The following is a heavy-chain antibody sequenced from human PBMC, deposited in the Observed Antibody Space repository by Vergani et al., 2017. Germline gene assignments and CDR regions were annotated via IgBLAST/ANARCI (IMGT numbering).Heavy chain of an antibody. Sequence: VQLVESGGGVVQPGRSLRLSCAASGFTFSSYAMHWVRQAPGKGLEWVSGISWNSGSIGYADSVKGRFTISRDNAKNSLYLQMNSLRAEDTALYYCAKDMALAVAGTGFDYWGQGTLVTVSS. CDR3: AKDMALAVAGTGFDY. J-gene: IGHJ4*02. D-gene: IGHD6-19*01. V-gene: IGHV3-9*01. CDR2: ISWNSGSI. CDR1: GFTFSSYA.